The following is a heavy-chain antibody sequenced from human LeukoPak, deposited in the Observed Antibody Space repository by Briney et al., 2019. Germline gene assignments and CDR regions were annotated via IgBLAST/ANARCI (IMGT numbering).Heavy chain of an antibody. D-gene: IGHD2-2*01. CDR1: GYTFTSYY. CDR2: INPSGGST. J-gene: IGHJ4*02. V-gene: IGHV1-46*01. CDR3: ARDGDIVVVPDSFEY. Sequence: GASVKVSCKASGYTFTSYYMHWVRQAPGQGLEWMGIINPSGGSTSYAQKFQGRVTMTRDTSTSTVYMELSSLRSEDTAVYYCARDGDIVVVPDSFEYWGQGTLVTVSS.